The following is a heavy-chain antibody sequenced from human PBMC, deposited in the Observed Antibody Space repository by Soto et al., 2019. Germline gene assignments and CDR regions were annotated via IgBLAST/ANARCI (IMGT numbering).Heavy chain of an antibody. D-gene: IGHD1-26*01. CDR1: RGTFSSYS. V-gene: IGHV1-18*01. J-gene: IGHJ6*02. CDR3: ATSSGSYDYYYYYGMDV. CDR2: ISAYNGNT. Sequence: EAPVKASCKASRGTFSSYSISWVRQAPGRGFEWMGWISAYNGNTNYAQKLQGRVTMTTDTSTSTAYMELRSLRSDDTAVYYCATSSGSYDYYYYYGMDVWGQGTTVTVSS.